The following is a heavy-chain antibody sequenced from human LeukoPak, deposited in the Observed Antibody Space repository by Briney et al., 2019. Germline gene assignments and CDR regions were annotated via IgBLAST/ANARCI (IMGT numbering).Heavy chain of an antibody. Sequence: PGGSLRLSCAASGFTFSDYYMSWIRQAPGKGLEWVSYTSSSGSTIYYADSVKGRFTISRDNAKNSLYLQMNSLRAEDTAVYYCARDAPNYDFWSGYYYRTLYYYYGMDVWGQGTTVTVSS. CDR2: TSSSGSTI. CDR3: ARDAPNYDFWSGYYYRTLYYYYGMDV. V-gene: IGHV3-11*01. J-gene: IGHJ6*02. D-gene: IGHD3-3*01. CDR1: GFTFSDYY.